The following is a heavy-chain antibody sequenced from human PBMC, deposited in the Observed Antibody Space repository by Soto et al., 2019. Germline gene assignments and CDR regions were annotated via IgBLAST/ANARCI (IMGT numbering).Heavy chain of an antibody. D-gene: IGHD6-19*01. V-gene: IGHV3-23*01. CDR3: AKATTNGGWFNPFDS. CDR1: GFSFVNYA. J-gene: IGHJ4*02. Sequence: PGGSLRRSCAASGFSFVNYARNWVRQAPGKGLEWVSGLSGSGTSTYYADSVKGRFTICRDNSRDTLFLQMTSLTADATAVYYCAKATTNGGWFNPFDSWGQGALVTVSS. CDR2: LSGSGTST.